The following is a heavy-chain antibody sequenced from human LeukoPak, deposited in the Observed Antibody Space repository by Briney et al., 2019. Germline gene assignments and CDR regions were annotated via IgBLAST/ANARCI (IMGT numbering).Heavy chain of an antibody. J-gene: IGHJ4*02. CDR1: GFTFSSYS. Sequence: PGGSLRLSCAASGFTFSSYSMMWVRQAPGKGLEWVSYISSGGRSISYADSVEGRFTISRDDPKNSVYLQMNSLRAEDTAVYYCARDKGYSGSGSPYWGQGTLITVSS. V-gene: IGHV3-48*04. CDR3: ARDKGYSGSGSPY. CDR2: ISSGGRSI. D-gene: IGHD3-10*01.